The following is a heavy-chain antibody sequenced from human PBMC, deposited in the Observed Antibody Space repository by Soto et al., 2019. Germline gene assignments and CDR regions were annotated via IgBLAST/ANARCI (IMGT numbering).Heavy chain of an antibody. CDR2: IYYSGST. CDR1: GGSINSSSYF. V-gene: IGHV4-39*01. J-gene: IGHJ5*02. CDR3: ARHYSSGSRNWFDP. D-gene: IGHD6-19*01. Sequence: SETLSLTSSVSGGSINSSSYFWGWVRQPPGKGLEWIGSIYYSGSTYYNPSLRSRVTISVDTSKNQFSLKLSSVTAADTAVFYCARHYSSGSRNWFDPWGHGTLVTVPP.